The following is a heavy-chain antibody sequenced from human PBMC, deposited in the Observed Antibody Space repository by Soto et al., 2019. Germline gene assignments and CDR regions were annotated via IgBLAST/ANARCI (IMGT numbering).Heavy chain of an antibody. CDR2: IYPGDSDT. CDR1: GYSFTNYW. J-gene: IGHJ4*02. D-gene: IGHD6-19*01. Sequence: PGESLKISCKGSGYSFTNYWIGWVRQMPGKGLEWMGIIYPGDSDTTYSPSFQGQVTISVDKSISTAYLQWSSLKASDTAMYYCARAVKQWLDDHFDYWGRGTLVTVSS. V-gene: IGHV5-51*01. CDR3: ARAVKQWLDDHFDY.